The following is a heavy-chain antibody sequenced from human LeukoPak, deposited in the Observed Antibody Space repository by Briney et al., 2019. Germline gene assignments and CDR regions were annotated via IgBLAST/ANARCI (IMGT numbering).Heavy chain of an antibody. D-gene: IGHD4-11*01. CDR3: ARGPNTAGNYRAFDL. CDR1: SGSISRTTYY. J-gene: IGHJ3*01. Sequence: SETLSLTCTVSSGSISRTTYYWAWIRQPPGKGLEWIGSIYYNGDTYYNPSLKSRVIISADTSKNQFSLKLTSVTAADTAAYYCARGPNTAGNYRAFDLWSQGTKVTVSS. V-gene: IGHV4-39*07. CDR2: IYYNGDT.